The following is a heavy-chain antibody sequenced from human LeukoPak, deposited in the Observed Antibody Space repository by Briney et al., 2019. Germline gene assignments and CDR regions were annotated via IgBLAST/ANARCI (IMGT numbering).Heavy chain of an antibody. D-gene: IGHD5-18*01. CDR3: ARLIDSYGLNWFDP. Sequence: ASVKVSCKASGYTFTSYYMHWVRQAPGQGLEWMGWINTNTGNPTYAQGFTGRFVFSLDTSVSTAYLQISSLKAEDTAVYYCARLIDSYGLNWFDPWGQGTLVTVSS. CDR2: INTNTGNP. CDR1: GYTFTSYY. V-gene: IGHV7-4-1*02. J-gene: IGHJ5*02.